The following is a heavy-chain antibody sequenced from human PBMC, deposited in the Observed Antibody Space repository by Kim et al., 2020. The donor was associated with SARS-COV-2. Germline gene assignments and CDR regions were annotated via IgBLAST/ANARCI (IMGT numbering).Heavy chain of an antibody. CDR2: MNPNSGNT. V-gene: IGHV1-8*01. Sequence: ASVKVSCKASGYTFTSYDINWVRQATGQGLGWMGWMNPNSGNTGYAQKFQGRVTMTRNTSISTAYMELSSLRSEDTAVYYCARGGSGSYLLTYYYGMDVWGQGTTVTVSS. D-gene: IGHD3-10*01. CDR1: GYTFTSYD. CDR3: ARGGSGSYLLTYYYGMDV. J-gene: IGHJ6*02.